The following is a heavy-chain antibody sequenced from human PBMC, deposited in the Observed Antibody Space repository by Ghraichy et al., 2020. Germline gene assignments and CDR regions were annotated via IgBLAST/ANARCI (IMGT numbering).Heavy chain of an antibody. CDR2: INSDGSST. V-gene: IGHV3-74*01. J-gene: IGHJ4*02. D-gene: IGHD3-22*01. Sequence: GGSLRLSCAASGFTLRSNWMHWVRQAPGKGLVWVSRINSDGSSTNYTDFVKGRFTISRDNAKNTLYVQMNSLRAEDTAVYYCATYDDSGSHRSLGYWGQGSLVTVSS. CDR1: GFTLRSNW. CDR3: ATYDDSGSHRSLGY.